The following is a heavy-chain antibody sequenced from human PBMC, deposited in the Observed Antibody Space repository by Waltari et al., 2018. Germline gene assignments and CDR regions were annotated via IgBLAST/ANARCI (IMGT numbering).Heavy chain of an antibody. CDR2: SIPIFGTA. CDR1: GGTFSSYA. CDR3: ARVGYSSSWYGTFYYMDV. J-gene: IGHJ6*03. Sequence: QVQLVQSGAEVKKPGSSVKVSCKASGGTFSSYAISWVRQAPGQGLEWVGGSIPIFGTANYAQKFQGRVTITTDESTSTAYMGLSSLRSEDTAVYYCARVGYSSSWYGTFYYMDVWGKGTTVTVSS. V-gene: IGHV1-69*05. D-gene: IGHD6-13*01.